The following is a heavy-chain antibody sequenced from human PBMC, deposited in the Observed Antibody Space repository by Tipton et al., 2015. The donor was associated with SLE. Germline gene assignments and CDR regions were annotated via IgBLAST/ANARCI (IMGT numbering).Heavy chain of an antibody. Sequence: TLSLTCTVSGDSISTSYWSWIRQPPGKGPEWIGYIYSGNTNYNPSLKIRVTISADKSKNQISLKLPSVTAADTAVYYCASTRASAAGEFDYWGQGTLVTVSS. V-gene: IGHV4-4*09. D-gene: IGHD6-13*01. CDR2: IYSGNT. J-gene: IGHJ4*02. CDR1: GDSISTSY. CDR3: ASTRASAAGEFDY.